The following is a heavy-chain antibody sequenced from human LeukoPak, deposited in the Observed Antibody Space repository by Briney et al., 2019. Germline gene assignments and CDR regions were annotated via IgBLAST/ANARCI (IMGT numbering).Heavy chain of an antibody. J-gene: IGHJ4*02. CDR3: AREYDYGYLGY. CDR1: GYTFTGYY. V-gene: IGHV1-2*02. D-gene: IGHD3-10*01. Sequence: VASVKVSCKASGYTFTGYYMHWVRQAPGQGLEWMASINPSTGATSSAQKFQGRVTVTRDTYISTAYMELSRLRSDDTAVYFCAREYDYGYLGYWGQGTLVTVSS. CDR2: INPSTGAT.